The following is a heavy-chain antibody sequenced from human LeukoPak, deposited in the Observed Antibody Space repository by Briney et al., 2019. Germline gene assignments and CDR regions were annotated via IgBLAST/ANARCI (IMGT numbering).Heavy chain of an antibody. CDR2: ISSSGNTI. V-gene: IGHV3-48*04. CDR3: ARVPLGELSFLDY. Sequence: QPGGSLRLSCAASGFTFSSYSMNWVRQAPGKGLEWVSYISSSGNTIYYADSVKGRFTISRDNAKNSLYLQMNSLRAEDTAVYYRARVPLGELSFLDYWGQGTLVTVSS. J-gene: IGHJ4*02. D-gene: IGHD3-16*02. CDR1: GFTFSSYS.